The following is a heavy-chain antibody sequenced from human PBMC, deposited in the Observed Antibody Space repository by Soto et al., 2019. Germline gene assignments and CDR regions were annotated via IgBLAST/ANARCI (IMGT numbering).Heavy chain of an antibody. CDR1: GFTFSSYG. V-gene: IGHV3-33*01. CDR3: ASEYCSGGSCYYHGMDV. J-gene: IGHJ6*02. D-gene: IGHD2-15*01. Sequence: QVQLVESGGGVVQPGRSLRLSCAASGFTFSSYGMHWVRQAPGKGLEWVAVIWYDGSNKYYADSVKGRFTISRDNSKNTLHLQMNSLRAEDTAVYYCASEYCSGGSCYYHGMDVWGQGTTVTVSS. CDR2: IWYDGSNK.